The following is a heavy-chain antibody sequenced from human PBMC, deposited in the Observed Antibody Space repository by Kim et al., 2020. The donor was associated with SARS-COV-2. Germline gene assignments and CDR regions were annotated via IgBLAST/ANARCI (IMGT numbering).Heavy chain of an antibody. CDR2: ISWDGGII. CDR1: GFTFDDYA. Sequence: GGSLRLSCAASGFTFDDYAMHWVRQAPGKGLEWVSGISWDGGIIGYVDSVKGRFTISRDNAKNSLYLQMNSLRAEDTAVYYCAKIGDYGGDYWGQGTLVTVSS. D-gene: IGHD4-17*01. CDR3: AKIGDYGGDY. V-gene: IGHV3-9*01. J-gene: IGHJ4*02.